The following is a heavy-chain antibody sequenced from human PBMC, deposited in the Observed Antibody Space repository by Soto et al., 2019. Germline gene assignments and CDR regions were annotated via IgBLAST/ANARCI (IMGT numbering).Heavy chain of an antibody. CDR2: IKQAGSEK. V-gene: IGHV3-7*01. CDR1: GFTLSAYW. J-gene: IGHJ4*02. Sequence: EVQLVESGGALVQPGGSLRLSCAASGFTLSAYWMSWVRQAPGKGLEWVANIKQAGSEKYYVDSVNGRFIISRDDAKNSLFLEVNSLRVEDTAVYYCAREKRANGYFDYWGQGTLVTVSS. CDR3: AREKRANGYFDY. D-gene: IGHD6-25*01.